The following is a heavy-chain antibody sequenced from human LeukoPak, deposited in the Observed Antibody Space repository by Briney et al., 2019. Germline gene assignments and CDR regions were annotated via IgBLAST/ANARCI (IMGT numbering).Heavy chain of an antibody. Sequence: GRSLRLSCAASGFTVSSNYMSWVRQAPGKGLEWVSVIYSGGSTYYADSVKGRFTISRDNSKNTLYLQMNSLRAEDTAVYYCARASNWNYSYYYYYMDAWGKGTTVTVSS. D-gene: IGHD1-7*01. CDR3: ARASNWNYSYYYYYMDA. V-gene: IGHV3-66*02. J-gene: IGHJ6*03. CDR2: IYSGGST. CDR1: GFTVSSNY.